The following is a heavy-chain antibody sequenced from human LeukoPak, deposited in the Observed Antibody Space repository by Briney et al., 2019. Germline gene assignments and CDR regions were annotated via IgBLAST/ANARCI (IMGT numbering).Heavy chain of an antibody. CDR1: GGSISSGGYY. V-gene: IGHV4-31*03. Sequence: SETLSLTCTVSGGSISSGGYYWSWIRQHPGKGLEWIGYIYYSGSTYYNPSLKSRVTISVDTSKNQFSLKLSSVAAADTAVYYCARSMVRGVIIGAGFDPWGQGTLVTV. CDR3: ARSMVRGVIIGAGFDP. D-gene: IGHD3-10*01. CDR2: IYYSGST. J-gene: IGHJ5*02.